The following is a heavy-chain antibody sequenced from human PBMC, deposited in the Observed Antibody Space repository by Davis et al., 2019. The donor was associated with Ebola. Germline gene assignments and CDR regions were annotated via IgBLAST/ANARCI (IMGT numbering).Heavy chain of an antibody. D-gene: IGHD3-16*01. CDR1: GYSFITHW. V-gene: IGHV5-51*01. CDR2: FHPGTSDL. J-gene: IGHJ4*02. CDR3: ASQGHRGSYLIHDY. Sequence: GESLKISCTASGYSFITHWIGWVRQMPGKGLEWMGNFHPGTSDLKYSPSFESQITISVDRSIRTAYLQWRSLQASDTAIYYCASQGHRGSYLIHDYWGQGTQVTVSS.